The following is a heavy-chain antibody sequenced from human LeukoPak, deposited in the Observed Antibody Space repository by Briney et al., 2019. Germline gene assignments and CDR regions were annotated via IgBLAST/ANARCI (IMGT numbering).Heavy chain of an antibody. Sequence: SETLSLTCTVSGVSISSGSYYWSWIRQPAGKGLEWIGRIYTSGSTNYNPSLKSRVTISVDTSKNQFSLKLSSVTAADTAVYYCASRTSGGPFDYWGQGTLVTVSS. J-gene: IGHJ4*02. CDR1: GVSISSGSYY. D-gene: IGHD3-10*01. V-gene: IGHV4-61*02. CDR2: IYTSGST. CDR3: ASRTSGGPFDY.